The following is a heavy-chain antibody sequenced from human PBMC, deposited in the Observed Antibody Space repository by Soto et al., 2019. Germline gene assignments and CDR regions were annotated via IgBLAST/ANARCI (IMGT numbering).Heavy chain of an antibody. CDR3: ARDLQLGITGIDY. J-gene: IGHJ4*02. Sequence: EVQLVESGGGLVKPGGSLRLSCAASGFTFSSYSMNWVRQAPGKGLEWVSSISSSSSYIYYADSVKGRFTISRDNAKNSLYLQMNSLRAEDTAVYYCARDLQLGITGIDYWGQGTLVTVSS. CDR2: ISSSSSYI. V-gene: IGHV3-21*01. D-gene: IGHD1-20*01. CDR1: GFTFSSYS.